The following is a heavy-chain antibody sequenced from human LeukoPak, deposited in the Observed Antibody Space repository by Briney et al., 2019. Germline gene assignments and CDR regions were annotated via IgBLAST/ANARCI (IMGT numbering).Heavy chain of an antibody. Sequence: GASVKVSCKASGGTFSSYAISWVRQAPGQGLEWMGGIIPIFGTANYAQKFQGRVTITADESTSTAYMELSSLRSEDTAVYYCARGGLIVGATFDYWGQGTLVTVSS. CDR1: GGTFSSYA. CDR2: IIPIFGTA. D-gene: IGHD1-26*01. CDR3: ARGGLIVGATFDY. V-gene: IGHV1-69*13. J-gene: IGHJ4*02.